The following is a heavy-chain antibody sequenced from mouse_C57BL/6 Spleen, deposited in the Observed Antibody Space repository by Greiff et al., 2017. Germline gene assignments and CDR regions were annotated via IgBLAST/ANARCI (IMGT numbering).Heavy chain of an antibody. CDR3: ARTHYHYYGSSYDAMDY. J-gene: IGHJ4*01. V-gene: IGHV1-19*01. D-gene: IGHD1-1*01. CDR2: INPYNGGT. Sequence: VQLQQSGPVLVKPGASVKMSCKASGYTFTDYYMNWVKQSHGKSLEWIGVINPYNGGTSYNQKFKGKATLTVDKSSSTAYMQLSSLTSEDNAVYYCARTHYHYYGSSYDAMDYWGQGTSVTVSS. CDR1: GYTFTDYY.